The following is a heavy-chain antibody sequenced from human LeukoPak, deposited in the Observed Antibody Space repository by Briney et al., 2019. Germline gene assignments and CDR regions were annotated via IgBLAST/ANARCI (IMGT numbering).Heavy chain of an antibody. CDR2: ISFDGSNQ. J-gene: IGHJ1*01. Sequence: GGSLRLSCAAFGFTFSSYAMHWVRQAPGQGLEWVAVISFDGSNQYYADSVKGRFTIYRDNFKNTVYLQMNSLRAEETAVYYCAKSHPPTVTTEEGEYLQHWGQGTLVTVSS. D-gene: IGHD4-17*01. CDR1: GFTFSSYA. V-gene: IGHV3-30*18. CDR3: AKSHPPTVTTEEGEYLQH.